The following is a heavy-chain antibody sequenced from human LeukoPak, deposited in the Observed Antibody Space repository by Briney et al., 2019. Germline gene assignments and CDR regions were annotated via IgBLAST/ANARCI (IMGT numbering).Heavy chain of an antibody. CDR1: GGSFSGYY. V-gene: IGHV4-34*01. CDR3: ARDWACSIAAFRFDP. D-gene: IGHD6-13*01. CDR2: INHSGST. J-gene: IGHJ5*02. Sequence: SETLSLTCAVYGGSFSGYYWSWIRPPPGKGLEWIGEINHSGSTNYNPSIKSRVSISVDTSKKQFSLKLSSVTAADTAVYYCARDWACSIAAFRFDPWGQGTLVTVSS.